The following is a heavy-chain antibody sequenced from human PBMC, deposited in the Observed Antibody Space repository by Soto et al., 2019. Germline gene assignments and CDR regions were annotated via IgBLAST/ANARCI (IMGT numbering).Heavy chain of an antibody. J-gene: IGHJ5*02. CDR3: ARVPGP. V-gene: IGHV4-59*12. Sequence: SETLSLTCTVSGDSISSYYWSWIRQPPGTGLEWIGYIYHSGSTYYNPSLKSRVTISVDRSKNQFSLKLSSVTAADTAVYYCARVPGPWGQGTLVTVSS. CDR2: IYHSGST. CDR1: GDSISSYY. D-gene: IGHD7-27*01.